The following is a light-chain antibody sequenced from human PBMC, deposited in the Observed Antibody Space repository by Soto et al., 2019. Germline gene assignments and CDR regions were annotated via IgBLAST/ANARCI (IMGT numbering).Light chain of an antibody. V-gene: IGKV3-20*01. CDR1: QSVSSSY. CDR2: GAS. CDR3: QQYGSSPLT. Sequence: EIVLTQSPGTLSLSPGERATLSCRAGQSVSSSYLAWNQQKPGQAPRLLIYGASSRATGIPDRFSGSGSGTDFTLTISRLEPEDFAVYYCQQYGSSPLTFGGGTNVEIK. J-gene: IGKJ4*01.